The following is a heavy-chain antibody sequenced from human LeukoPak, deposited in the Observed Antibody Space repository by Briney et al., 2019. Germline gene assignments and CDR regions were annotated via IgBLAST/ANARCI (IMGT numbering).Heavy chain of an antibody. D-gene: IGHD1-26*01. CDR3: ARDFDSGTSFDP. J-gene: IGHJ5*02. V-gene: IGHV1-18*01. Sequence: ASVKVSCKASGGTFSSYAISWVRQAPGQGLDWMGWISAYNGNTNYAQKLQGRVTMTTDTSTSTAYMELRSLRSDDTAVYYCARDFDSGTSFDPWGQGTLVTVSS. CDR2: ISAYNGNT. CDR1: GGTFSSYA.